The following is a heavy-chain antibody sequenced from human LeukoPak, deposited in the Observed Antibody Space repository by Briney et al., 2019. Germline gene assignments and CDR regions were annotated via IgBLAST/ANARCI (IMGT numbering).Heavy chain of an antibody. CDR2: INSDGSST. D-gene: IGHD6-13*01. CDR3: ARVTMRSSSWYSF. J-gene: IGHJ4*02. CDR1: GFTFSSYW. V-gene: IGHV3-74*01. Sequence: GGSLRLPCAASGFTFSSYWMHWVRQAPGKGLVWVSRINSDGSSTSYADSVKGRFTISRDNARNTLYLQMNSLRAEDTAVYYCARVTMRSSSWYSFWGQGTLVTVSS.